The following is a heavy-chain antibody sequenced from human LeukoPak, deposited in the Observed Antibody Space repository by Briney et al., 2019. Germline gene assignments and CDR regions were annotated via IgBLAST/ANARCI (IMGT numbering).Heavy chain of an antibody. J-gene: IGHJ4*02. D-gene: IGHD2-21*02. V-gene: IGHV4-59*12. CDR2: IYYSGST. Sequence: SETLSLTCTVSGGSISSYYWSWIRQPPGKGLEWIGYIYYSGSTNYNPSLKSRVTISVDTSKNQFSLKLNSVTAADTAVYYCATSEVVTATLDHWGQGTLVTVSS. CDR3: ATSEVVTATLDH. CDR1: GGSISSYY.